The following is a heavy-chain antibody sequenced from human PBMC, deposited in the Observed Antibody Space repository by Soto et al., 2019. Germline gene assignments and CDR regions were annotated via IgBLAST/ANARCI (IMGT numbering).Heavy chain of an antibody. CDR2: MNPNSGNT. J-gene: IGHJ6*04. CDR3: ARGLAIVPATFPPDV. CDR1: RFGFTSCA. Sequence: SVKVSCKAPRFGFTSCAIYWVRQATGKGLEWMGWMNPNSGNTGYAQKFQGRVTMTRNTSISTAYMELSSLRSEDTAVYYCARGLAIVPATFPPDVWGKGTTVTVSS. V-gene: IGHV1-8*01. D-gene: IGHD2-2*01.